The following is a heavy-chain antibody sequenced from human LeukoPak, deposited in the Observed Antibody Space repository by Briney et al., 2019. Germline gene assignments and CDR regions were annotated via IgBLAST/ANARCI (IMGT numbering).Heavy chain of an antibody. CDR3: ATSPPTYYYGSGGPPDDY. Sequence: PSETLSLTCTVSGGSISSYYWSWIRQPPGKGLEWIGYIYYSGSTNYNPSLKSRVTISVDTSKNQFSLKLSTVTAADTAVYYCATSPPTYYYGSGGPPDDYWGQGTLVTVSS. CDR1: GGSISSYY. J-gene: IGHJ4*02. V-gene: IGHV4-59*01. D-gene: IGHD3-10*01. CDR2: IYYSGST.